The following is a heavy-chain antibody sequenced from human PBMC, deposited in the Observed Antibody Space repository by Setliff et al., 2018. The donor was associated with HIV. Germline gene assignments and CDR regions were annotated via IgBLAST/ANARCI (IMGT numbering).Heavy chain of an antibody. J-gene: IGHJ4*02. Sequence: SETLSLTCNVSGASISSYYWSWIRQPPGKGLEWIGYIYYRGGTNYNPSLKSRLTISVDTPKNQLSLKLTSVTVADTAVYYCARFSSGWYAHYWGQGKLVTVSS. CDR2: IYYRGGT. V-gene: IGHV4-59*01. D-gene: IGHD6-19*01. CDR1: GASISSYY. CDR3: ARFSSGWYAHY.